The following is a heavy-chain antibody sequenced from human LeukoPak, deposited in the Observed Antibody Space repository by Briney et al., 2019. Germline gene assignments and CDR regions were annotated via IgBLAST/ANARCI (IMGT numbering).Heavy chain of an antibody. V-gene: IGHV4-30-4*01. CDR2: IYYSGST. J-gene: IGHJ3*02. Sequence: SETLSLTCTVSGGSISSGDYYWSWIRQPPGKGLEWIGYIYYSGSTYYNPSLKSRVTISVDTSKNQFSLKLSSVTAADTAVYYCARDPPYYYDSSEGDIWGQGTMVTVSS. CDR1: GGSISSGDYY. CDR3: ARDPPYYYDSSEGDI. D-gene: IGHD3-22*01.